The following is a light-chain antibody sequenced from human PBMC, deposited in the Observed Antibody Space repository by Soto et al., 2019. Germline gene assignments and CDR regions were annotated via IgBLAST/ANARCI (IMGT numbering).Light chain of an antibody. CDR2: WAS. V-gene: IGKV4-1*01. CDR1: QSVLSNSNNKNY. J-gene: IGKJ1*01. CDR3: QQYYSSPRT. Sequence: DIVMTQSPDSLAVSLGERATINCKSSQSVLSNSNNKNYLAWYQQKPGQPPNLLIYWASTRESGVPDRFSGSGSGTDFTLTISSLQAEDVAVYYCQQYYSSPRTFGQGTKVEIK.